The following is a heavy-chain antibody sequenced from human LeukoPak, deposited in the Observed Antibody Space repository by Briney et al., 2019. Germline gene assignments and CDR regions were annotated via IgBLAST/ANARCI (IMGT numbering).Heavy chain of an antibody. CDR2: ISYDGSNK. J-gene: IGHJ6*02. Sequence: GGSLRLSCAASGFTFSSYGMHWLRQAPGKGLEWVAVISYDGSNKYYADSVKGRFTISRDNSKNTLYLQMNSLRAEDTAVHYCVKDTNTIVIMTPTPPGYGMDVWGQGTTVTVSS. CDR3: VKDTNTIVIMTPTPPGYGMDV. D-gene: IGHD2-21*01. V-gene: IGHV3-30*18. CDR1: GFTFSSYG.